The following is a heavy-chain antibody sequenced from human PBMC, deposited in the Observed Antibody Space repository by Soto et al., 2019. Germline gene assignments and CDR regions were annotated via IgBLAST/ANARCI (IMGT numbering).Heavy chain of an antibody. V-gene: IGHV3-7*01. J-gene: IGHJ6*02. D-gene: IGHD7-27*01. CDR1: GFTFSRFW. CDR3: ASILGLHYYGMDV. CDR2: INHDGGEK. Sequence: EAQLVESGGGLVQPGGSLRLSCVASGFTFSRFWMTWVRQAPGRGLEWVANINHDGGEKYYADSVKGRIIVSRDNAKKSLYLQMSSLRAEDTAVYDCASILGLHYYGMDVWGQGTAVSVSS.